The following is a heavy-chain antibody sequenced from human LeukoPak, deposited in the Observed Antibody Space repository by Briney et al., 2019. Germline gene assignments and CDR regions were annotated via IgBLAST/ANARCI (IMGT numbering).Heavy chain of an antibody. D-gene: IGHD4-17*01. J-gene: IGHJ4*02. CDR1: GGSISSGGYY. CDR2: IYYSGST. Sequence: SQTLSLTCTVSGGSISSGGYYWSWIRQHPGKGLEWIGYIYYSGSTYYNPSLKSRVTISVDTSKNQLSLKLSSVTAADTAVYYCARVAGDYEPIDYWGQGTLVTVSS. V-gene: IGHV4-31*03. CDR3: ARVAGDYEPIDY.